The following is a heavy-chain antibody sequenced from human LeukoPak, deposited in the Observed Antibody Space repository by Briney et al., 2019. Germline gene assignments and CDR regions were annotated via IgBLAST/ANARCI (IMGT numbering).Heavy chain of an antibody. V-gene: IGHV4-4*07. CDR2: IYTSGT. Sequence: PSETLSLTCTVSGGSISSFYWSWIRQPAGKGLEWIGRIYTSGTNYNPSLKSRVTMSVDTSKNQFSLKLTSVTAADTAVYYCARDSSVSEGATPPFDYWGQGTLVTVSS. D-gene: IGHD1-26*01. CDR1: GGSISSFY. CDR3: ARDSSVSEGATPPFDY. J-gene: IGHJ4*02.